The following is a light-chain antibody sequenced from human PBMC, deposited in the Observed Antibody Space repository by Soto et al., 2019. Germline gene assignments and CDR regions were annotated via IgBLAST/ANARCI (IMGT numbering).Light chain of an antibody. CDR1: QSVSTN. CDR2: GAS. Sequence: EVVMTQTPAILSVSPGERPTLSCRASQSVSTNLAWYQQKPGQAPRLLIYGASTRATGIPARFSGSGSGTEFTLTISSLQSEDFAVYYCQHYNNWPPWTFGQGTKVEIK. V-gene: IGKV3-15*01. J-gene: IGKJ1*01. CDR3: QHYNNWPPWT.